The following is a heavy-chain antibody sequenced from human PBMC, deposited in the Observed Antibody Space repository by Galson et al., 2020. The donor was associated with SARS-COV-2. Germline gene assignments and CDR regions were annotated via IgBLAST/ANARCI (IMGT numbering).Heavy chain of an antibody. CDR3: ARAEWELLSGYYYGMDV. V-gene: IGHV6-1*01. CDR2: TYYRSKWYN. J-gene: IGHJ6*02. D-gene: IGHD1-26*01. Sequence: SQTLSLTCAISGDSVSSNSAAWNWIRQSPSRGLEWLGRTYYRSKWYNDYAVSVKSRITINPDTSKNQFSLQLNSVTPEDTAVYYCARAEWELLSGYYYGMDVWGQGTTVTVSS. CDR1: GDSVSSNSAA.